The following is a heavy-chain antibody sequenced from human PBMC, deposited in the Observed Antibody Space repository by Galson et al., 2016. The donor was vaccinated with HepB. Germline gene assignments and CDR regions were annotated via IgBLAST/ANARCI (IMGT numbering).Heavy chain of an antibody. D-gene: IGHD3-3*01. CDR3: ARERFGPTTAHDAFDI. Sequence: TLSLTCPVVGGSITSVGYYWHWIRQHPGKGLEWIGYSHNSGTTFYNPSLKSRVTISVDTSKNQFSLKVTSVTAADTGVYYCARERFGPTTAHDAFDIWGLGTLVTVSS. J-gene: IGHJ3*02. CDR1: GGSITSVGYY. CDR2: SHNSGTT. V-gene: IGHV4-31*03.